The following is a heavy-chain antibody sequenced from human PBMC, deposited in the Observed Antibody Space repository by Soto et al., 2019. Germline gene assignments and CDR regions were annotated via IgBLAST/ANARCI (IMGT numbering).Heavy chain of an antibody. J-gene: IGHJ4*01. Sequence: PGVSLRLSCAASGFTFSSCSMNWVRQAPGKGLEWVSYISTSSGTIYYADSVKGRFTISRDNAKNSLYLQLNSLRAEDAAVYYCARQGLLYGGSVSYFDKWGPGAVLT. CDR1: GFTFSSCS. D-gene: IGHD3-3*01. CDR3: ARQGLLYGGSVSYFDK. CDR2: ISTSSGTI. V-gene: IGHV3-48*01.